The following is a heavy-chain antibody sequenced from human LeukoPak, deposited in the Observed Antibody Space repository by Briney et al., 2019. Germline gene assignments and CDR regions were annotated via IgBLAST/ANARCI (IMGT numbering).Heavy chain of an antibody. V-gene: IGHV3-23*01. Sequence: PGGSLRLSCAASGXTFSNYAMSWVRQAPGKGLQWVSTVSGSGDNTYYADSVRGRFSISRDNSKNTLYLQMNSLRAEDTAFYYCAKTSSGSNPTWGQGTLVTVSS. CDR1: GXTFSNYA. J-gene: IGHJ5*02. D-gene: IGHD1-26*01. CDR2: VSGSGDNT. CDR3: AKTSSGSNPT.